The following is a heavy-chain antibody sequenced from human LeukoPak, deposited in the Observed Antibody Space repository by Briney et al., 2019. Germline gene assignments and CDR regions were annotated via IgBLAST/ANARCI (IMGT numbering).Heavy chain of an antibody. CDR1: GFTFSSYA. CDR3: AKNPMGEYYYYMDV. Sequence: GGSLRLSCAASGFTFSSYAMSWVRQAPGKGLEWVSAISGSGGSTYYADSVKGRFTISRDNSKNTLYLQMNSLRAEDTAVYYCAKNPMGEYYYYMDVWGKGTTVTVSS. V-gene: IGHV3-23*01. CDR2: ISGSGGST. D-gene: IGHD3-16*01. J-gene: IGHJ6*03.